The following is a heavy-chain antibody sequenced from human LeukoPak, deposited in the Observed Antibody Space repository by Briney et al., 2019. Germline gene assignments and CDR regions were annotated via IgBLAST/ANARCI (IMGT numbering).Heavy chain of an antibody. Sequence: SETLSLTCAVSGASISSRFWWSWVRQPPGKGLEWIGQVHNSGYTKYNPSLKSRVTISVDNFKNHFSLELNSVTAADTAVYYCARDPLYGDYGFVDYWGQGTLVTVSS. V-gene: IGHV4-4*02. D-gene: IGHD4-17*01. J-gene: IGHJ4*02. CDR1: GASISSRFW. CDR3: ARDPLYGDYGFVDY. CDR2: VHNSGYT.